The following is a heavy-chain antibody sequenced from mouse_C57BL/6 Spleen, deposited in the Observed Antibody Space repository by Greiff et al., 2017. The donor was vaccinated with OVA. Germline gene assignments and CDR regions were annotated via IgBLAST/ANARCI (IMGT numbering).Heavy chain of an antibody. D-gene: IGHD2-4*01. CDR1: GFTFSSYT. Sequence: EVKVVESGGGLVKPGGSLKLSCAASGFTFSSYTMSWVRQTPEKRLEWVATISGGGGNTYYPDSVKGRFTISRDNDKNTLYLQMSSLRSEYTALYYCARHTQIDSSFAYWGQGTLVTVSA. V-gene: IGHV5-9*01. J-gene: IGHJ3*01. CDR2: ISGGGGNT. CDR3: ARHTQIDSSFAY.